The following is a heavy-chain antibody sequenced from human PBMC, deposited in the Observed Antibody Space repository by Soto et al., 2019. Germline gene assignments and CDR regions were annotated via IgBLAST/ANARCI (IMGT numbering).Heavy chain of an antibody. D-gene: IGHD3-3*01. CDR1: GGSLSGYY. CDR2: INDSGST. J-gene: IGHJ6*02. Sequence: SEALSLTCAVYGGSLSGYYGRWIRQHAETGLQWIGAINDSGSTNYNPSLKSRVTISVDTSKNQFSLKLSSVTAADTAVYYCARGYYDFWSGYYTVRRNPRYYYYYYYGMDVWGQGTTVT. CDR3: ARGYYDFWSGYYTVRRNPRYYYYYYYGMDV. V-gene: IGHV4-34*01.